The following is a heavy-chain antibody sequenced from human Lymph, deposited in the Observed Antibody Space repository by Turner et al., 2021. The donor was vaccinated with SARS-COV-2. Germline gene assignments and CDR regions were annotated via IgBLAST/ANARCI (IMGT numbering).Heavy chain of an antibody. CDR1: VAPFSGYS. J-gene: IGHJ6*02. D-gene: IGHD3-3*01. Sequence: QVQLQQWRAGLFKPSETPSLPCAVYVAPFSGYSWTWIRQPPGKGLECIGDINHRGGTNYNPSLKSRVIISVDTSKNQFSLKLSSVTAADTAVYYCARGRLRFLEWSHYYYTMDVWGQGTTVTVSS. V-gene: IGHV4-34*01. CDR3: ARGRLRFLEWSHYYYTMDV. CDR2: INHRGGT.